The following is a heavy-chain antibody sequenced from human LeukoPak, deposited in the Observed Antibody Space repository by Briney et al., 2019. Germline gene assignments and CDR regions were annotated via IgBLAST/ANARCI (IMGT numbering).Heavy chain of an antibody. CDR3: ARRGYFDC. CDR2: ISSSASTK. CDR1: GFTFSSYE. Sequence: GGSLRLSCAASGFTFSSYEMKWVRQAPGKGLEWVSYISSSASTKYYADSVKGRFTISRDNAKNSLYLQMNSLRAEDTAVYYCARRGYFDCWGQGTLVTVSS. D-gene: IGHD3-10*01. V-gene: IGHV3-48*03. J-gene: IGHJ4*02.